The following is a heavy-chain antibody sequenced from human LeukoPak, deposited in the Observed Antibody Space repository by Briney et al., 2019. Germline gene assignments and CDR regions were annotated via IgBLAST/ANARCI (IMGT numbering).Heavy chain of an antibody. CDR3: TRDRGTYNWFDP. D-gene: IGHD2-15*01. CDR2: IDKKDNLYAT. CDR1: GFTFSGSA. Sequence: GGSLRLSCAASGFTFSGSAVHWVRQSSGKGLEWVGHIDKKDNLYATAYAESVKGRFTISRDDSKGTAFLHMDSLKTEDTALYYCTRDRGTYNWFDPWGQGTLVTVSS. J-gene: IGHJ5*02. V-gene: IGHV3-73*01.